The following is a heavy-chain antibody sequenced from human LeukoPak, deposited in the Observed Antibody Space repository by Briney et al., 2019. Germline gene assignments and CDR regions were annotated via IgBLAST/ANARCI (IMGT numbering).Heavy chain of an antibody. D-gene: IGHD6-13*01. CDR1: GFTFSSYS. Sequence: GGSLRLSCAASGFTFSSYSMNWVRQAPGKGLEWVSCISSSSSYIYYADSVKGRFAISRDNAKNSLYLQMNSLRAEDTAVYYCARVEAAAGLSGAYYYYGMDVWGQGTTVTVSS. J-gene: IGHJ6*02. CDR3: ARVEAAAGLSGAYYYYGMDV. CDR2: ISSSSSYI. V-gene: IGHV3-21*01.